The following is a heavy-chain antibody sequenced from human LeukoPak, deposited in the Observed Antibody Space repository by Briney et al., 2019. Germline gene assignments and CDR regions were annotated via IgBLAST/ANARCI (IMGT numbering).Heavy chain of an antibody. CDR3: ARGVGATTHYFDF. CDR1: GFTFSSFT. CDR2: ISSNSDYI. D-gene: IGHD1-26*01. V-gene: IGHV3-21*01. J-gene: IGHJ4*02. Sequence: GGSLRLSCVASGFTFSSFTMDWVRRAPGKGLEWVSSISSNSDYIYYADSVKGRFTISRDNAKNSLYLQMTSLRAEDPAVYFCARGVGATTHYFDFWGQGALVTVSS.